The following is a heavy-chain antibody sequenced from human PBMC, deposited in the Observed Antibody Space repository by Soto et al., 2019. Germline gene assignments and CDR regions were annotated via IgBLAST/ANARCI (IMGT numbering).Heavy chain of an antibody. D-gene: IGHD3-16*01. CDR2: IYYSGYT. CDR3: ARHNGPLYVGYYSDMDV. V-gene: IGHV4-39*01. J-gene: IGHJ6*02. CDR1: GGSLSSYY. Sequence: SETLSLICTVSGGSLSSYYWGWIRQPPGKGLEWIGSIYYSGYTYYNPSLKSRVTISVDTSKNQFSLKLSSVTAADTAVYYCARHNGPLYVGYYSDMDVWGQGTTVTVSS.